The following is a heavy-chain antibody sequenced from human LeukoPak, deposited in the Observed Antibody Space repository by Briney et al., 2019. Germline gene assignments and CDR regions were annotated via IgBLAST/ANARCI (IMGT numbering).Heavy chain of an antibody. D-gene: IGHD6-19*01. V-gene: IGHV1-8*01. CDR3: ARGRTRYSSGWYDAFDI. J-gene: IGHJ3*02. CDR2: MNPNSGNT. CDR1: GYTFTSYD. Sequence: GASVKVSCKASGYTFTSYDINWVRQATGQGLEWMGWMNPNSGNTGCAQKFQGRVTITRNTSISTAYMELSSLRSEDTAVYYCARGRTRYSSGWYDAFDIWGQGTMVTVSS.